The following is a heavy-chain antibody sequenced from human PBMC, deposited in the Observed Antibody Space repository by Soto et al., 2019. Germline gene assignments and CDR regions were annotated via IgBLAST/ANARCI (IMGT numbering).Heavy chain of an antibody. CDR1: GFTFSSYA. CDR2: ISYDGSNK. CDR3: ARDQGRGQWLVSDYYGMDG. Sequence: GGSLRLSCAASGFTFSSYAMHWVRQAPGKGLEWVAVISYDGSNKYYADSVKGRFTISRDNSKNTLYLQMNSLRAEDTAVYYCARDQGRGQWLVSDYYGMDGWGQGTTVTVSS. V-gene: IGHV3-30-3*01. J-gene: IGHJ6*02. D-gene: IGHD6-19*01.